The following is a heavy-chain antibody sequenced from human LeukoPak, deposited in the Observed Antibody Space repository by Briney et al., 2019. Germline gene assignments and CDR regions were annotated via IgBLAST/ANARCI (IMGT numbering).Heavy chain of an antibody. CDR1: GGSISSSSYY. Sequence: PSETLSLTCTVSGGSISSSSYYGGWIRQPPGKGLEWIGSIYYSGSTYYNPSLKSRVTISVDTSKNQFSLKLSSVTAADTAVYYCATSYGSGSYYNILPDYWGQGTLVTVSS. V-gene: IGHV4-39*01. CDR3: ATSYGSGSYYNILPDY. CDR2: IYYSGST. D-gene: IGHD3-10*01. J-gene: IGHJ4*02.